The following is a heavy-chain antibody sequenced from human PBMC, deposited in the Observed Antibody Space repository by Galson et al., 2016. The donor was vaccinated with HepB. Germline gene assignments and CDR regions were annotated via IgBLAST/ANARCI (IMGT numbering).Heavy chain of an antibody. CDR2: ISPDGTTT. CDR1: GSTFSGYW. Sequence: SLRLSCAVSGSTFSGYWMYWVRQAPGKGLVWVSRISPDGTTTTYADSVKGRFTISRDNAKNTLYLQMKSLRAEDTAVYYCARDSGTYWGQGTLVTVSS. J-gene: IGHJ4*02. D-gene: IGHD1-26*01. V-gene: IGHV3-74*01. CDR3: ARDSGTY.